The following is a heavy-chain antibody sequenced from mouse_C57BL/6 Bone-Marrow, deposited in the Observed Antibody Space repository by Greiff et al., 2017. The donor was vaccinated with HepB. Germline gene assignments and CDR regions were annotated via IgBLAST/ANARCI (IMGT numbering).Heavy chain of an antibody. D-gene: IGHD1-1*01. CDR1: GYTFTDYY. CDR2: IYPGSGNT. V-gene: IGHV1-76*01. Sequence: QVQLKQSGAELVRPGASVKLSCKASGYTFTDYYINWVKQRPGQGLEWIARIYPGSGNTYYNEKFKGKATLTAEKSSSTAYMQLSSLTSEDSAVYFCATGGFFITTVVATDYAMDYWGQGTSVTVSS. CDR3: ATGGFFITTVVATDYAMDY. J-gene: IGHJ4*01.